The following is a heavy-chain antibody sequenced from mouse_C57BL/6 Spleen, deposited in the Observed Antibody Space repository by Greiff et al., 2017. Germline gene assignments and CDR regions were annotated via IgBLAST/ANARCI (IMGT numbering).Heavy chain of an antibody. D-gene: IGHD6-1*01. CDR3: ARLLPHWYFDV. Sequence: EVNVVESGGGLVKPGGSLKLSCAASGFTFSDYGMHWVRQAPEKGLEWVAYISSGSSTIYYADTVKGRFTISRDNAKNTLFLQMTSLRSEDTAMYYCARLLPHWYFDVWGTGTTVTVSS. CDR2: ISSGSSTI. J-gene: IGHJ1*03. V-gene: IGHV5-17*01. CDR1: GFTFSDYG.